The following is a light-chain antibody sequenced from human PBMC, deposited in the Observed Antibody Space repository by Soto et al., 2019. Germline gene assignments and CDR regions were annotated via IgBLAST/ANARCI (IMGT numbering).Light chain of an antibody. J-gene: IGKJ3*01. CDR2: DAS. V-gene: IGKV1-12*01. CDR3: HQAHSFPFT. CDR1: QDISSR. Sequence: DIQMTQSPSAVSASVGDRVTITCRASQDISSRLAWYQQKAGKAPKLLISDASRLQSGVPTRFSGSGSGTDFSLTINRLQPEDFATYYCHQAHSFPFTFGPGTKVEIK.